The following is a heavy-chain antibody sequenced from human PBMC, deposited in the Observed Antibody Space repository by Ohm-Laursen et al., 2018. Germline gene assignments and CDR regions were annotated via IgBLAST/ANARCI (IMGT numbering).Heavy chain of an antibody. J-gene: IGHJ4*02. CDR3: AKGFSLSCYTGCDC. Sequence: SLRLSCSASGFTFSNYGMNWVRQAPGRGLEWVSSISDSGGDTYYADSVKGRFTISRDNSKNTLYLQMNSLRADDTAVYYCAKGFSLSCYTGCDCWGQGTLVTVSS. CDR1: GFTFSNYG. V-gene: IGHV3-23*01. CDR2: ISDSGGDT. D-gene: IGHD2-2*02.